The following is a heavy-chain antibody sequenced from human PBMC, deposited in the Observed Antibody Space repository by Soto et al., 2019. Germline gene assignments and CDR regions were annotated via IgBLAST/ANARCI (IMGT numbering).Heavy chain of an antibody. J-gene: IGHJ3*02. CDR1: GYTFTNHG. CDR3: ARDRVTAIWRHAFDI. CDR2: INPYNANT. D-gene: IGHD3-3*01. V-gene: IGHV1-18*04. Sequence: QVQLVQSGTEVKKPGASVKVSCKTSGYTFTNHGINWVRQAPGQGIEWMGWINPYNANTNYAQKIQGRISTTTDTTTTTAYMVLRRLPSDATAVNYCARDRVTAIWRHAFDIWGQGTVVTVSS.